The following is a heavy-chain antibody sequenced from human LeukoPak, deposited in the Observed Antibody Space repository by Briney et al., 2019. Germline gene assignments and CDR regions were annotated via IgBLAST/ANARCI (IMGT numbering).Heavy chain of an antibody. CDR2: IKKDGSEK. V-gene: IGHV3-7*03. CDR3: AREGGSGWYSGWFDP. J-gene: IGHJ5*02. D-gene: IGHD6-19*01. Sequence: GGSLRLSCAASGFTFSSYWKSWVRQAPGKGLEWVANIKKDGSEKKYVDSVKGRFTISRDNAENSLYLQMNSLRAEDTAVYYCAREGGSGWYSGWFDPWGQGTLVTVSS. CDR1: GFTFSSYW.